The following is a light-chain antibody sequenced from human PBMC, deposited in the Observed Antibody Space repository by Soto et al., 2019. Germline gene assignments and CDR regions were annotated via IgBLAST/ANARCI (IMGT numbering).Light chain of an antibody. CDR1: QSIGTY. V-gene: IGKV1-39*01. CDR3: QQSYNTPT. CDR2: GAS. Sequence: DIQVTQSPSSLSASVGDRVTITCRASQSIGTYLNWYHQKPGKAPQLLIYGASTLQSGVPSRFSGSGSGTHFTLTINSLQPEDFGTNSCQQSYNTPTFGQGTKVDIK. J-gene: IGKJ1*01.